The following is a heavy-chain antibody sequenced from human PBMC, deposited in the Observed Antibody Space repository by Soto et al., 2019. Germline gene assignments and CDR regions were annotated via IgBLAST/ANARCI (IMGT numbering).Heavy chain of an antibody. CDR1: GFTFSSYA. CDR2: ISGSGGST. V-gene: IGHV3-23*01. J-gene: IGHJ6*03. D-gene: IGHD2-8*01. CDR3: AKGAIVLKRSLYMDV. Sequence: GSLSLSCAASGFTFSSYAMRWVRQAPGKGLEWVSAISGSGGSTYYADSVKGRFTISRDNSKNTLYLQMNSLRAEDTAVYYCAKGAIVLKRSLYMDVWGKGTTVTVSS.